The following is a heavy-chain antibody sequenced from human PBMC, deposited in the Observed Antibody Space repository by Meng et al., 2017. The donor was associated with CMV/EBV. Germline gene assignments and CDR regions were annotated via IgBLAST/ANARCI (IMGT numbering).Heavy chain of an antibody. Sequence: AASGFPFSSYAMSWVRQAPGKGLEWVSAISGSGGSTYYADSVKGRFTISRDNSKNTLYLQMNSLRAEDTAVYYCAKGIAVAGPPFDYWGQGTLVTVSS. CDR2: ISGSGGST. CDR3: AKGIAVAGPPFDY. CDR1: GFPFSSYA. J-gene: IGHJ4*02. D-gene: IGHD6-19*01. V-gene: IGHV3-23*01.